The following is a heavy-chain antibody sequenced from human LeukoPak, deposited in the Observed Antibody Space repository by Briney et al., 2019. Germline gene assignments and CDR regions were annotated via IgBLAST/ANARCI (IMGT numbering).Heavy chain of an antibody. J-gene: IGHJ4*02. CDR3: ARGEVYFDY. V-gene: IGHV3-23*01. CDR2: ISASGGNS. Sequence: GGSLRLSCEASGFTFSDSAMSWVRQASGRGLEWVSLISASGGNSYYADSVKGRFTISRDNSKNTLYLQMNSLRAEDTAVYYCARGEVYFDYWGQGTLVTVSS. CDR1: GFTFSDSA.